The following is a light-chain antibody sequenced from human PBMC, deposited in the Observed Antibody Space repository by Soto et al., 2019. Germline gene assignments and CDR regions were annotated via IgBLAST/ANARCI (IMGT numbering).Light chain of an antibody. CDR3: QQYHNWWT. V-gene: IGKV3-15*01. J-gene: IGKJ1*01. Sequence: EIVMTQSPATLSVSPGERATLSCRASQTVSSNLAWYQQRPGQAPRLLIYGASTRATGIPARLSGSGSGTDFTLTISSLQSEDFAVYYCQQYHNWWTVGQGTKVDSK. CDR2: GAS. CDR1: QTVSSN.